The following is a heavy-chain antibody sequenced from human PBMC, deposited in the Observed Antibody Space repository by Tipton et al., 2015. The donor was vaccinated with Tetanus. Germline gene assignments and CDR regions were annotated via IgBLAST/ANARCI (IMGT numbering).Heavy chain of an antibody. CDR3: ARSAHFASWYD. D-gene: IGHD6-13*01. Sequence: SLRLSCVGSGFNFSTNSMKWVRQAPGKGLEWIAYISSGSSIIFYADAVRGRFFISGDNTKNSLSLQMNSLKDDDTAVYYCARSAHFASWYDWGPGTRVTVSS. CDR1: GFNFSTNS. J-gene: IGHJ4*02. CDR2: ISSGSSII. V-gene: IGHV3-48*02.